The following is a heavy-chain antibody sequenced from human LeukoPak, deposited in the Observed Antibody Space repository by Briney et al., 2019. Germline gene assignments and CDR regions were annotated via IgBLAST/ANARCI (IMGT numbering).Heavy chain of an antibody. V-gene: IGHV3-33*01. CDR1: GFTFSSYG. Sequence: GRSLRLSCAASGFTFSSYGMYWVRQAPGKGLEWVAVIWYDGSNKYYADSVKGRFTISRDNSKNTLYLQMNSLRAEDTAVYYCARSGITIFRGFDYWGQGTLVTVSS. CDR2: IWYDGSNK. J-gene: IGHJ4*02. CDR3: ARSGITIFRGFDY. D-gene: IGHD3-9*01.